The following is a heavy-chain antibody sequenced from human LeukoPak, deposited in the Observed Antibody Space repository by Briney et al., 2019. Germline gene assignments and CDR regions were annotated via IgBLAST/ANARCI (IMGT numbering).Heavy chain of an antibody. V-gene: IGHV1-69*13. CDR3: AATARYSSSWYYYGMDA. Sequence: SVTVSFKSSGGTFIIYAISWVRQAPAQGHEWMGGIIPIFGTANYAQKFQGRVTITADESTSTAYMELSSLRSEDTAVYYCAATARYSSSWYYYGMDAWGQGTTVTVSS. D-gene: IGHD6-13*01. CDR1: GGTFIIYA. CDR2: IIPIFGTA. J-gene: IGHJ6*02.